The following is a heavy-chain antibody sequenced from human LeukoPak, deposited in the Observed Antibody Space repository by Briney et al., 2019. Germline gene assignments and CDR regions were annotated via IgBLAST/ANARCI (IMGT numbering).Heavy chain of an antibody. CDR1: GYTFTSYG. D-gene: IGHD5-18*01. J-gene: IGHJ3*02. CDR2: ISAYNGNT. Sequence: ASVKVSCKASGYTFTSYGIRWVRQAPGQGLEWMGWISAYNGNTNYAQKLQGRVTMTTDTSTSTAYMELRSLRSDDTAVYYCARGASRIQLWGSAFDIWGQGTMVTVSS. V-gene: IGHV1-18*01. CDR3: ARGASRIQLWGSAFDI.